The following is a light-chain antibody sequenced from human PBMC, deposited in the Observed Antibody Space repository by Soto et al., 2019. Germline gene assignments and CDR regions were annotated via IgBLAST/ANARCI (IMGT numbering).Light chain of an antibody. CDR2: CAS. V-gene: IGKV3-15*01. CDR1: QSVSSD. J-gene: IGKJ3*01. CDR3: QQYNNWPT. Sequence: EIVMTQSPATLSVSPGERATLSCRASQSVSSDLAWYQQKPGQAPRLLIYCASTRATGIPARFSGRGSGTEFTLTITSLQSEDFAVYYCQQYNNWPTFGPGTKVDIK.